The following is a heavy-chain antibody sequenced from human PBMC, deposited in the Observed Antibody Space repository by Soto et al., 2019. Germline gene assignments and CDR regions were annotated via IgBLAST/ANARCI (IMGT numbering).Heavy chain of an antibody. V-gene: IGHV4-39*01. CDR3: ARLYGYCIGRSCHGHYDMDV. CDR1: SASISSIDYP. D-gene: IGHD2-15*01. Sequence: SETLSLTCTVSSASISSIDYPWGWIRQPPGKELKRIGSIYYSGNTYYNSSLNSRVTLSVDTSKYQFSLKVTSVTAADTAVYYCARLYGYCIGRSCHGHYDMDVWGQGTTVT. CDR2: IYYSGNT. J-gene: IGHJ6*02.